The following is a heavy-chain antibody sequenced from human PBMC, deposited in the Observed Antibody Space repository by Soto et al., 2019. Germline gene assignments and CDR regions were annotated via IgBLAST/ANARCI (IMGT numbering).Heavy chain of an antibody. CDR2: IYYSGST. Sequence: SETLSLTCTVSGDSISSSNYFWGWIRQPPGKGLEWIGSIYYSGSTYYNPSLKSRVTISVDTSKNQFSLKLSSVTAADTAVYYCARYYGALNPYYFDYWGQGTLVTVSS. CDR3: ARYYGALNPYYFDY. D-gene: IGHD4-17*01. J-gene: IGHJ4*02. CDR1: GDSISSSNYF. V-gene: IGHV4-39*01.